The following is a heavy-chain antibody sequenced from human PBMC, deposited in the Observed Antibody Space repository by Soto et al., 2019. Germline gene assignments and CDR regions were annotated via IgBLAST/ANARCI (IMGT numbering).Heavy chain of an antibody. D-gene: IGHD3-22*01. Sequence: QVQLVQSGAEVKKPGSSVKVSCKPSEGIFKRYVISWVRQAPGQGLEWMGGIMPMVETTNYAQRFQGRLTITADESTSTAYIELTSLRSEDTAIYYCTLGRQTVLVPNANAPGGYYNHYGLDVWGPGTMVTVSS. CDR2: IMPMVETT. CDR1: EGIFKRYV. V-gene: IGHV1-69*12. J-gene: IGHJ6*02. CDR3: TLGRQTVLVPNANAPGGYYNHYGLDV.